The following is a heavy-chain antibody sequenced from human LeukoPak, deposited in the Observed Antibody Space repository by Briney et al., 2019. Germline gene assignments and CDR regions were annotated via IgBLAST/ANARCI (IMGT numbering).Heavy chain of an antibody. V-gene: IGHV4-59*01. CDR2: IYYSGST. Sequence: SETLSLTCTVSGGSISSYYWSWIRQPPGKGLDWIGYIYYSGSTTYNPSLKSRVTISVDTSKNQFSLKLSSVTAADTAVYYCAAITMVRGGWFDPWGQGTLVTVSS. CDR3: AAITMVRGGWFDP. J-gene: IGHJ5*02. CDR1: GGSISSYY. D-gene: IGHD3-10*01.